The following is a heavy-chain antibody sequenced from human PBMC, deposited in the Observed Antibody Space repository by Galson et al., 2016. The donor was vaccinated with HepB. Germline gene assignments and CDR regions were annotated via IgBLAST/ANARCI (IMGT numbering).Heavy chain of an antibody. Sequence: SLRLSCAASGFTFNVYGMHWVRQAPGKGLEWVASISHDGSNSYHVDSVKGRFAISRDNFKSTLYLEMNRLRGEDTAIYYCAKGDYDVLRYSDHWGQGTLVTVSS. V-gene: IGHV3-30*18. D-gene: IGHD3-9*01. CDR1: GFTFNVYG. CDR2: ISHDGSNS. CDR3: AKGDYDVLRYSDH. J-gene: IGHJ4*02.